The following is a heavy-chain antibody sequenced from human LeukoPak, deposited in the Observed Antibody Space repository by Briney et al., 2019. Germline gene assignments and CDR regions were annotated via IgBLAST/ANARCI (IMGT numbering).Heavy chain of an antibody. CDR3: ARGVSPYSGSYHY. J-gene: IGHJ4*02. CDR1: GFTVSSNY. D-gene: IGHD1-26*01. Sequence: GGSLRLSCAASGFTVSSNYMSWVRQAPGKGLEWVSVIYSGGSTYYADSVKGRFTISRDNSKNTLYLQMNSLRAEDTAVYYCARGVSPYSGSYHYWGQGTLVTVSS. V-gene: IGHV3-66*01. CDR2: IYSGGST.